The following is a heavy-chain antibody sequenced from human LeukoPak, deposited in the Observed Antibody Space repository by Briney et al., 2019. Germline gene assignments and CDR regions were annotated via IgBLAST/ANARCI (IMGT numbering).Heavy chain of an antibody. V-gene: IGHV3-21*01. CDR2: ISSSSSYI. Sequence: GGSLRLSCAASGFTFSSYSMNWVRQAPGKGLEWVSSISSSSSYIYYADSVKGRFTISRDNAKNSLYLQMNSLRAEDTAVYYCARTDEHTMVQGAFDIWGQGTMVTVSS. CDR1: GFTFSSYS. J-gene: IGHJ3*02. CDR3: ARTDEHTMVQGAFDI. D-gene: IGHD3-10*01.